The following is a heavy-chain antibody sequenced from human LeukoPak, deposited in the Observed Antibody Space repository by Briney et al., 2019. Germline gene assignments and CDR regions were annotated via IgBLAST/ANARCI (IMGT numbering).Heavy chain of an antibody. CDR2: IYSAGST. D-gene: IGHD3-16*01. J-gene: IGHJ4*02. CDR3: ARRAGAYTHPYDY. Sequence: GGSLRLSCTVSGFTVSSNSMSWVRQAPGKGLEWVSFIYSAGSTHYSDSVKGRSTISIDNSKNTLYLQMNSLRAEDTAVYYCARRAGAYTHPYDYWGQGTLVTVS. V-gene: IGHV3-53*01. CDR1: GFTVSSNS.